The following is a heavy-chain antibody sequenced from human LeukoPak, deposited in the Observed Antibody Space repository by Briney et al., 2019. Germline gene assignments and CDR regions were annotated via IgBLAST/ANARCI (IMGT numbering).Heavy chain of an antibody. J-gene: IGHJ3*02. V-gene: IGHV4-39*01. CDR1: GGSISSSSYY. CDR3: ARRDDSTGYYAFDI. Sequence: PSETLSLTCTVSGGSISSSSYYWGWIRQPPGKGLEWIGSFFYNGNTYYNPSLKSRVTISVDTSKNQFSLKLNSVTAADSAVYYCARRDDSTGYYAFDIWGQGTMVTVSS. D-gene: IGHD3-22*01. CDR2: FFYNGNT.